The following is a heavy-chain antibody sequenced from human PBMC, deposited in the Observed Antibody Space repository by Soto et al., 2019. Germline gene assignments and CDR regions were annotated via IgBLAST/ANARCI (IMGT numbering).Heavy chain of an antibody. CDR2: INAGNGNT. D-gene: IGHD1-26*01. CDR3: ARDLPGWELEKQGEHFDY. V-gene: IGHV1-3*01. Sequence: QVQLVQSGAEVKKPGASVKVSCKASGYTFTSYAMHWVRQAPGQRLEWMGWINAGNGNTKYSQKFQGRVTITRDTSASTAYMELSSLRSEDTAVYYCARDLPGWELEKQGEHFDYWGQGTLVTVSS. J-gene: IGHJ4*02. CDR1: GYTFTSYA.